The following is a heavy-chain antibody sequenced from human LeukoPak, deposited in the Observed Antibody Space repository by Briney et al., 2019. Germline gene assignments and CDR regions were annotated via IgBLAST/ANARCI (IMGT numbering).Heavy chain of an antibody. J-gene: IGHJ4*02. CDR2: ISWNSGSI. CDR3: AKDGRSGWLAFDY. CDR1: GFTFDDYA. Sequence: GGSLRLSCAAPGFTFDDYAMHWVRQAPGKGLEWVSGISWNSGSIGYADSVKGRFTISRDNAKNSLYLQMNSLRAEDTALYYCAKDGRSGWLAFDYWGQGTLVTVSS. D-gene: IGHD6-19*01. V-gene: IGHV3-9*01.